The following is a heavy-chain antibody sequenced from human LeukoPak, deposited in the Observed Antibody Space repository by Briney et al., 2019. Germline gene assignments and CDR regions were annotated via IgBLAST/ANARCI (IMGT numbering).Heavy chain of an antibody. CDR2: ISSSSSYI. Sequence: PGGSLRLSCAVSGFTFRHYSMNWLRPAPGKGVAWVASISSSSSYIYYAGSVKGRFTISRDNSKNSLDMQMNSLRVEDTAVYYCARDDVDIVATILATLDYWGRGTLVTVSS. J-gene: IGHJ4*02. V-gene: IGHV3-21*01. D-gene: IGHD5-12*01. CDR3: ARDDVDIVATILATLDY. CDR1: GFTFRHYS.